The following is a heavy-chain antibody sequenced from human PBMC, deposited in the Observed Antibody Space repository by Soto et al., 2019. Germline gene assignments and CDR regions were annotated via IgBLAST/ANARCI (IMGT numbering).Heavy chain of an antibody. CDR3: AKVASEYCSGGSCPKDYYYMDV. Sequence: GGSLRLSCAASGFTFSSYGMHWVRQAPGKGLEWVAVISYDGSNKYYADSVKGRFTISRDNSKNTLYLQMNSLRAEDTAVYYCAKVASEYCSGGSCPKDYYYMDVWGKGTTVTVSS. CDR2: ISYDGSNK. J-gene: IGHJ6*03. CDR1: GFTFSSYG. D-gene: IGHD2-15*01. V-gene: IGHV3-30*18.